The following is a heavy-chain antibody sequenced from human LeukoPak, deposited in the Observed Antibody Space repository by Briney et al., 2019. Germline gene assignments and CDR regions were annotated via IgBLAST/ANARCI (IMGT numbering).Heavy chain of an antibody. V-gene: IGHV1-18*01. D-gene: IGHD5-18*01. CDR3: AKNQVDTAMALIDY. J-gene: IGHJ4*02. CDR1: GYTFTSYG. CDR2: ISAYNGNT. Sequence: GASVKVSCKASGYTFTSYGISWVRQAPGQGLEWMGWISAYNGNTNYAQKLQGRATMTTDTSTSTAYMELRSLKSDDPAVYYCAKNQVDTAMALIDYTGQGNLVTVSS.